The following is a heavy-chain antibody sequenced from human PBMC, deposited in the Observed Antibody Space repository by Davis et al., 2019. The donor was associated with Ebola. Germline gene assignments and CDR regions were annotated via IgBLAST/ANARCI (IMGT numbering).Heavy chain of an antibody. J-gene: IGHJ3*02. Sequence: PGGSLRLSCAASGFTFDDYTMHWVRQAPGKGLEWVSLISWDGGSTYYADSVKGRFTISRDNSKNSLYLQMNSLRTEDTALYYCTAVDAFDIWGQGTMVTVSS. CDR3: TAVDAFDI. CDR1: GFTFDDYT. V-gene: IGHV3-43*01. CDR2: ISWDGGST.